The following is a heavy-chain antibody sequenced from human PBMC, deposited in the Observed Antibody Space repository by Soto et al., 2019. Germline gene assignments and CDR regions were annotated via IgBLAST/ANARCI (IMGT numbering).Heavy chain of an antibody. Sequence: HVQLQESGPGLVKPSETLSLTCTVSGASITQYYWNWIRQSPGKGLEWIVSVSSTGSTVYYPSLTSRVTASLDTSKHQFSLPLNSVPAADTAVYHSARGGGSPYDNYEFDFWCQGTLVTVSS. CDR3: ARGGGSPYDNYEFDF. J-gene: IGHJ4*02. CDR2: VSSTGST. D-gene: IGHD3-22*01. CDR1: GASITQYY. V-gene: IGHV4-4*08.